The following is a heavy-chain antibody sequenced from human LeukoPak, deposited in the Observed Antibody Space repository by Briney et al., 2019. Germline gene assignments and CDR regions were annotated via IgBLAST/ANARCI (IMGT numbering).Heavy chain of an antibody. CDR3: ARHYDYVWGSYRNIFDY. V-gene: IGHV4-39*01. CDR2: IYYSGST. D-gene: IGHD3-16*02. CDR1: GGSISSSSYY. J-gene: IGHJ4*02. Sequence: SGTLSLTCTVSGGSISSSSYYWGWIRQPPGMGLECIWSIYYSGSTYYNPSLKSRVTISVDTSKNQFSLKLSSVTAADTAVYYCARHYDYVWGSYRNIFDYWGQGTLVTVSS.